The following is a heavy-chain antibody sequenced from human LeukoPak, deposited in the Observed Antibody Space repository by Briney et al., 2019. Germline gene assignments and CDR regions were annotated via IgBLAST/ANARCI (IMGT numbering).Heavy chain of an antibody. CDR3: ARDIVVVPAATGIDY. D-gene: IGHD2-2*01. CDR1: GYTFTGYY. CDR2: INPNSGGT. V-gene: IGHV1-2*02. J-gene: IGHJ4*02. Sequence: ASVKVSCKASGYTFTGYYMHWVRQAPGQGLEWMGWINPNSGGTNYAQKFQGRVTMTRDTSISTAYMELSRLRPDDTAVYYCARDIVVVPAATGIDYWGQGTLVTVSS.